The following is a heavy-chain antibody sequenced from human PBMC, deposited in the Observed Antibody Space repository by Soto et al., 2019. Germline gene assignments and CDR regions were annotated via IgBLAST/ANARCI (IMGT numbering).Heavy chain of an antibody. Sequence: PGGSLRLSCVASGFTSSLYTLNWVRRAPGKGLEWVSTISDRPTGHTHYAESVRGRFTISRDDSRDTVFLQMDSLRAEDTAVYYCTTRMTAHFDYWGQGVLVTVSS. V-gene: IGHV3-23*01. CDR1: GFTSSLYT. D-gene: IGHD2-21*02. J-gene: IGHJ4*02. CDR3: TTRMTAHFDY. CDR2: ISDRPTGHT.